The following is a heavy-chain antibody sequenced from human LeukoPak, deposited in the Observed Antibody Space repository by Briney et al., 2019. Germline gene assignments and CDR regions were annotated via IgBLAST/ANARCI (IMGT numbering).Heavy chain of an antibody. D-gene: IGHD6-19*01. CDR2: IKSKTDGGTT. CDR1: GFTFSNAW. CDR3: TTRRYSSGWYYFDY. V-gene: IGHV3-15*01. Sequence: GGSLRLSCAASGFTFSNAWMSWVRQAPGKGLEWVGRIKSKTDGGTTDYAAPVKGRFTISRDDSKNTLYLQMNSLKAEDTAVYYCTTRRYSSGWYYFDYWGQGTLVTVSS. J-gene: IGHJ4*02.